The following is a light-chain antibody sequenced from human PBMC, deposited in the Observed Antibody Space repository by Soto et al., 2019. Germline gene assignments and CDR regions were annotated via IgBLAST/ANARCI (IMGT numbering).Light chain of an antibody. CDR1: SSDVGGYNF. V-gene: IGLV2-8*01. CDR2: EVS. Sequence: QSVLTQPPSASGSPGQSVTISFTGTSSDVGGYNFVSWYQQHPGKAPKLMIYEVSERPSWVADRFAGYKSGTTTSLTVSGLQADEEDDYCSSSYAGSNIVVFGGGTKVTVL. J-gene: IGLJ2*01. CDR3: SSYAGSNIVV.